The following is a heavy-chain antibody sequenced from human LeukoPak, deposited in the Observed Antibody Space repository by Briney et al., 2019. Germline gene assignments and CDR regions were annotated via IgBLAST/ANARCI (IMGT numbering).Heavy chain of an antibody. D-gene: IGHD3-16*01. CDR3: ARGLGYGFHY. CDR2: TYYRSKWSN. J-gene: IGHJ4*02. V-gene: IGHV6-1*01. Sequence: SQTLSLTCAISGDSVSSNSAAWNWIRQSPSRGLEWLGRTYYRSKWSNDYAESLKGRITINPDTSKNQFSLQLSSVTPEDTAVYYCARGLGYGFHYWGQGTLVTVSS. CDR1: GDSVSSNSAA.